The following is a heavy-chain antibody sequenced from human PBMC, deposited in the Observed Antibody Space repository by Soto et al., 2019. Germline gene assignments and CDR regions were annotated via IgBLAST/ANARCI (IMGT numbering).Heavy chain of an antibody. CDR1: GFTFSTYA. J-gene: IGHJ6*03. Sequence: EVQLLESGGGLVQPGGSLRLSCTASGFTFSTYAMTWVRQAPGKGLEWVSTITASDGSTFYADSVKGRFTISRDNSKDTLYLQIIKLRAEDTAVYYCARLRYSKSANSMDVWGKGTTVTVSS. D-gene: IGHD6-13*01. CDR2: ITASDGST. CDR3: ARLRYSKSANSMDV. V-gene: IGHV3-23*01.